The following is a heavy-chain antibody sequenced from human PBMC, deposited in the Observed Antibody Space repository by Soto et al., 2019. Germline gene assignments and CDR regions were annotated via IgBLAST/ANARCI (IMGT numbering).Heavy chain of an antibody. CDR3: ARRLSGGTMVRGVGKRPCYFDY. CDR1: GGSMISYY. CDR2: IYYAGST. D-gene: IGHD3-10*01. J-gene: IGHJ4*02. Sequence: SETLSLTCSVLGGSMISYYWSWIRQPPGRGLEWIGFIYYAGSTKYNPSLNSRVTISVDTSKNQFSLKLSSVTAADTAVYYCARRLSGGTMVRGVGKRPCYFDYWGQGTLVTVSS. V-gene: IGHV4-59*12.